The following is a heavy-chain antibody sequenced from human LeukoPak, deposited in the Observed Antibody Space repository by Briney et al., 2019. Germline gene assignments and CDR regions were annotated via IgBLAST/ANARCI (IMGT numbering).Heavy chain of an antibody. CDR1: GFTFSSYW. J-gene: IGHJ4*02. D-gene: IGHD2-21*02. CDR2: IKQDGSEK. V-gene: IGHV3-7*01. Sequence: TGGSLRLSCAASGFTFSSYWMSWVRQAPGKGLEWVANIKQDGSEKYYVDSVKGRFTISRDNAKNSLYLQMNSLRAEDTAVYYCAREVPATTETYCGGDCYPDVFDYWGQGTLVTVSS. CDR3: AREVPATTETYCGGDCYPDVFDY.